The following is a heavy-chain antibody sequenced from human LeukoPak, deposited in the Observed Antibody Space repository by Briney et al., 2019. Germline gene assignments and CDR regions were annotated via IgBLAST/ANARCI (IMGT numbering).Heavy chain of an antibody. V-gene: IGHV1-2*02. CDR3: ARNGPPSYHGSGTYYTQQAFDL. Sequence: ASVKVSCKASGYTFNDSYMHWVRQAPGQGLEWMGWINPKSGGTEYAQKFQGRVTMTRDTSISTVYMELSRLRSDDTAVYYCARNGPPSYHGSGTYYTQQAFDLWGQGTMVTVSS. CDR1: GYTFNDSY. CDR2: INPKSGGT. J-gene: IGHJ3*01. D-gene: IGHD3-10*01.